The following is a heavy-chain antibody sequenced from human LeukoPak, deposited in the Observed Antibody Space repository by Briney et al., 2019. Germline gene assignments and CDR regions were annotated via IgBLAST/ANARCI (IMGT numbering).Heavy chain of an antibody. CDR3: AKDLNGSFDY. CDR2: ISGSGDST. CDR1: GFTFSIYA. D-gene: IGHD2-8*01. V-gene: IGHV3-23*01. Sequence: GGSLRLSCAASGFTFSIYAMSWVRQEPGKGLEWVSTISGSGDSTHYADSVKGRFTISRDNSKNTLYLQMNSLRAEDTAVYYCAKDLNGSFDYWGQGTLVTVSS. J-gene: IGHJ4*02.